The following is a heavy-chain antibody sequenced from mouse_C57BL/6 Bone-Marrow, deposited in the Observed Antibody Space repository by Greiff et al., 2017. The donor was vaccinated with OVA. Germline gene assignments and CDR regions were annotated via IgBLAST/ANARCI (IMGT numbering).Heavy chain of an antibody. CDR2: IYPGSGNT. V-gene: IGHV1-76*01. J-gene: IGHJ1*03. CDR1: GYTFTDYY. CDR3: ATFYYYGSSYVWYFDV. Sequence: QVQLQQSGAELVRPGASVKLSCKASGYTFTDYYINWVKQRPGQGLEWIARIYPGSGNTYYNEKFKGKATLTAEKSSSTAYMQLSSLTSEDSAVYFCATFYYYGSSYVWYFDVWGTGTTVTVSS. D-gene: IGHD1-1*01.